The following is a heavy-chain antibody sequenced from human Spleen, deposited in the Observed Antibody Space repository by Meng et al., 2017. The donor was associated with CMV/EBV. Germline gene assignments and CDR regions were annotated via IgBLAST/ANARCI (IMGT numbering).Heavy chain of an antibody. J-gene: IGHJ1*01. CDR2: INHSGGT. D-gene: IGHD2-21*01. CDR1: GGSFSDYY. Sequence: SETLSLTCAVYGGSFSDYYWSWIRQPPGKGLEWIGEINHSGGTNYNPSLKSRVTISIDTSKNQFSLKLSSVTAADTAMYYCATFSPGWGSLGHWGQGTLVTVSS. V-gene: IGHV4-34*01. CDR3: ATFSPGWGSLGH.